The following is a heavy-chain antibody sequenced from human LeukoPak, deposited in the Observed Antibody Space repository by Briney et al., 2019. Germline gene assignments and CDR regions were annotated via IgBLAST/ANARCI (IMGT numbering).Heavy chain of an antibody. CDR3: ARAGRDGYNRGGWFDP. J-gene: IGHJ5*02. V-gene: IGHV4-59*01. CDR1: GGSINSYY. D-gene: IGHD5-24*01. Sequence: PSETLSLTCTVSGGSINSYYWSWIRQPPGKGLEWIGYIYYSGSTNYNPSLKSRVTISVDTSKNQFSLKLSSVTAADTAVYYCARAGRDGYNRGGWFDPWGQGTLVTVSP. CDR2: IYYSGST.